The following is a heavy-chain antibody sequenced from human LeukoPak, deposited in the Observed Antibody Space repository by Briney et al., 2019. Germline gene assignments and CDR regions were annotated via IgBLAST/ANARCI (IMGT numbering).Heavy chain of an antibody. D-gene: IGHD2-21*01. CDR2: LYSGGYI. V-gene: IGHV3-53*01. J-gene: IGHJ4*02. CDR3: AKADCGSECYYRLDY. CDR1: GFTVINNY. Sequence: GSLRLSCAVSGFTVINNYMNWVRQAPAKGLELVSLLYSGGYINYADSVKGRFTISRDNSKNTLFLQMTSLRAEDTALYYCAKADCGSECYYRLDYWGQGTLITVSS.